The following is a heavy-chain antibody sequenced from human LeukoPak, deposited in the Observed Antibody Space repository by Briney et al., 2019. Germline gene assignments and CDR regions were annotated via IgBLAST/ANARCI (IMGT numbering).Heavy chain of an antibody. Sequence: PGGSLRLSCAASGLIFSNYGMQWDRQAPGKGLDWVAMIWYDGGKKYYADSVKGRFTISRDNSKNTLHLQMNSLRGEDTAVYYCAREDDYGGNRVDYWGQGTLVTVSS. CDR3: AREDDYGGNRVDY. CDR2: IWYDGGKK. D-gene: IGHD4-23*01. V-gene: IGHV3-33*01. J-gene: IGHJ4*02. CDR1: GLIFSNYG.